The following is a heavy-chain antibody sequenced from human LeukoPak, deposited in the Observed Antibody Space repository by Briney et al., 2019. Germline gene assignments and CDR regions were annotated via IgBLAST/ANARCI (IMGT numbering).Heavy chain of an antibody. CDR2: IYDSATT. CDR1: GGSISSYY. J-gene: IGHJ4*02. Sequence: PSETLSLTCSVSGGSISSYYWSWVRQPPGKGLGWIGYIYDSATTTYNPSLKCRVPISGDTAKKPFSLKLSSVTAADPGVYYWARRDYIAVPGRPYYFDYWGQGTLVTVST. CDR3: ARRDYIAVPGRPYYFDY. V-gene: IGHV4-59*08. D-gene: IGHD6-19*01.